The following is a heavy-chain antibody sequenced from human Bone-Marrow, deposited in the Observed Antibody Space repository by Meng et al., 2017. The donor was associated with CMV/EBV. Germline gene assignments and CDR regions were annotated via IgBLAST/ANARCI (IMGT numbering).Heavy chain of an antibody. J-gene: IGHJ3*02. CDR2: INPNSGGT. V-gene: IGHV1-2*02. CDR3: VRPIAGKYAFDI. Sequence: ASVKVSCKASGYTFTGYYMHWVRQAPGQGLEWMGWINPNSGGTNYAQKFQGRVTMTRDTSISTAYMELSRLRSDDTAVYYCVRPIAGKYAFDICGQGTMVTVSS. D-gene: IGHD2-21*01. CDR1: GYTFTGYY.